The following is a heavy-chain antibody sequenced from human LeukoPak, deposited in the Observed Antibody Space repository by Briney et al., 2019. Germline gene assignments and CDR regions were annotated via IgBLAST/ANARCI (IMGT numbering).Heavy chain of an antibody. CDR1: GGSFSGYY. Sequence: PSETLSLTCAVYGGSFSGYYWSWIRQPPGKGLEWIGEINHSGSTNYNPSLKSRVTISVDTSKNQFPLKLSSVPAADTAVYYCARGLRRRSDDFWSGPKPTYYYYGMDVSGQGTTVTVSS. D-gene: IGHD3-3*01. V-gene: IGHV4-34*01. CDR2: INHSGST. J-gene: IGHJ6*02. CDR3: ARGLRRRSDDFWSGPKPTYYYYGMDV.